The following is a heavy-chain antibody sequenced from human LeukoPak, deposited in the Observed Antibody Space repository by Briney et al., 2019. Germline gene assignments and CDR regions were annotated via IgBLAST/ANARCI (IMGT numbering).Heavy chain of an antibody. CDR3: AVGVRGSGSYQIWGHAFDI. CDR1: GGTFSSYA. D-gene: IGHD3-10*01. J-gene: IGHJ3*02. V-gene: IGHV1-69*13. CDR2: IIPIFATA. Sequence: PWASVKVSCKASGGTFSSYAISWVRQAPGQGLEWVGGIIPIFATADYAQKFQGRVTITADESTSTAYMALSSLRSEDTAVYYCAVGVRGSGSYQIWGHAFDIWGQGTMVTVSS.